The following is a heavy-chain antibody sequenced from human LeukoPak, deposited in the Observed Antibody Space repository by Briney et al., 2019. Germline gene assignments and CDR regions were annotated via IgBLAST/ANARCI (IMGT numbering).Heavy chain of an antibody. CDR2: VSHDGDT. CDR1: GGSFNTYY. Sequence: SETLSLTCAVYGGSFNTYYWTWIRQSPDKGLEWIGEVSHDGDTNVHPSLRSRVAISVDASKNQFSLKLTSVTAADTAVYFCARGPVALPNDRLSLFFDFWGQGNLVTASS. J-gene: IGHJ4*02. V-gene: IGHV4-34*01. D-gene: IGHD2-8*01. CDR3: ARGPVALPNDRLSLFFDF.